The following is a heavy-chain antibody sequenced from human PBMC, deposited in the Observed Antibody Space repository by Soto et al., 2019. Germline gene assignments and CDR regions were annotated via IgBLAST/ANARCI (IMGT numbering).Heavy chain of an antibody. CDR3: ARVRINSGSNWFDP. CDR2: IYYSGST. D-gene: IGHD4-17*01. V-gene: IGHV4-59*12. CDR1: GGSISSYY. J-gene: IGHJ5*02. Sequence: PSETLSLTCTVSGGSISSYYWNWIRQPPGKGLEWIGYIYYSGSTYYNPSLKSRVTISVDTSKNQFSLKLSSVTAADTAVYYCARVRINSGSNWFDPWGQGTLVTVSS.